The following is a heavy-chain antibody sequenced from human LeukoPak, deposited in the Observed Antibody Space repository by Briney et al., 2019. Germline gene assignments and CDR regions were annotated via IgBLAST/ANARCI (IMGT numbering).Heavy chain of an antibody. CDR1: GFAVNSKY. J-gene: IGHJ3*02. Sequence: PGGSLRLSCAVSGFAVNSKYMTWVRQPPGKGLEWVSLIYSGGKTHYADSVRGRFTISRDTSKNTLHLQMNSLRAEDTAVYYCARESWNNYDQDGFDMWGQGILVTVSS. D-gene: IGHD1/OR15-1a*01. CDR2: IYSGGKT. V-gene: IGHV3-53*01. CDR3: ARESWNNYDQDGFDM.